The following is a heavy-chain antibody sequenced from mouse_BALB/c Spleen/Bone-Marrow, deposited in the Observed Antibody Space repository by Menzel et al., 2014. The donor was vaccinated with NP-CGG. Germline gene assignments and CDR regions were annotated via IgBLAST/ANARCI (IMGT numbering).Heavy chain of an antibody. CDR1: CFNIXDTY. Sequence: VHVKQSGAELVKPGASVKLSCTASCFNIXDTYMHWVKQRPEQGLEWIGRIDPANGNTKYDPKFQGKATITADTSSNTAYLQLSSLTSEDTAVYYCVSYYYGNYFDSWGQGTTLTVSS. CDR2: IDPANGNT. D-gene: IGHD1-1*01. CDR3: VSYYYGNYFDS. J-gene: IGHJ2*01. V-gene: IGHV14-3*02.